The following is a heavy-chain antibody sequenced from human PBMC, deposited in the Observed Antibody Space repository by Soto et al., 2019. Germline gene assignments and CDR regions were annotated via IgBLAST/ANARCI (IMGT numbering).Heavy chain of an antibody. D-gene: IGHD2-15*01. Sequence: QVQLVESGGGVVQPGRSLRLSCAASGFTFSSYGMHWVRQAPGKGLEWVAVISYDGSNKYYADSVKGRFTISRDNSKNTLYLQMNSLRAEDTAVYYCAKDYIGSPDYWGQGTLVTVSS. CDR3: AKDYIGSPDY. V-gene: IGHV3-30*18. J-gene: IGHJ4*02. CDR2: ISYDGSNK. CDR1: GFTFSSYG.